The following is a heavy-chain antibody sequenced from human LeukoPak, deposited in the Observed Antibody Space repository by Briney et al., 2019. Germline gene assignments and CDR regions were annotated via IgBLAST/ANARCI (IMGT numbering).Heavy chain of an antibody. Sequence: GGSLRLSCAASGFTVSSNYMSWVRQAPGKGLEWVSVVYSGGSTHYADSVKGRFTISRDNSKNTLYLHMNSLRAEDPAVYYCATADSGSYYSGFDYCGGGTLVTVSS. CDR3: ATADSGSYYSGFDY. CDR2: VYSGGST. D-gene: IGHD1-26*01. J-gene: IGHJ4*01. V-gene: IGHV3-66*01. CDR1: GFTVSSNY.